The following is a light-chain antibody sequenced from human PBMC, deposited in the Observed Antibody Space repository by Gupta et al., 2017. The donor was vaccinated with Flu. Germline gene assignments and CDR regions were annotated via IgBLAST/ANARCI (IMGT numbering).Light chain of an antibody. CDR3: QSSDSGGSDVV. V-gene: IGLV3-25*03. CDR2: KDT. J-gene: IGLJ3*02. CDR1: PLQKQY. Sequence: SVLPQPPSISVSPRQTARITCSGDPLQKQYSYWYQQKPGQTPVLVLYKDTERPSGTPVRISGSSAGTFTISDVKPEDEADYYCQSSDSGGSDVVFGGGTRLTVL.